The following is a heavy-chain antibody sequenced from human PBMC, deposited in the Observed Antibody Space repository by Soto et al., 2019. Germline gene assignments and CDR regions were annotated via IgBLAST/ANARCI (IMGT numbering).Heavy chain of an antibody. Sequence: HPGGSPRLSCASSGFTFSGYGMHWVRQAPGKGLEWVAVIWYDGSNKYYADSVKGRFTISRDNSKNTLYLQMNSLRAEDTAVYYCARGSKQQLVFWGQGTLVTVSS. V-gene: IGHV3-33*01. D-gene: IGHD6-13*01. J-gene: IGHJ4*02. CDR1: GFTFSGYG. CDR3: ARGSKQQLVF. CDR2: IWYDGSNK.